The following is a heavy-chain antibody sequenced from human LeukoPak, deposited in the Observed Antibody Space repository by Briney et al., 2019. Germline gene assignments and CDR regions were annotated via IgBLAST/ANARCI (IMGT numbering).Heavy chain of an antibody. CDR2: IYTSGST. D-gene: IGHD2-15*01. J-gene: IGHJ3*02. V-gene: IGHV4-4*07. CDR3: ARGSATDAFDI. CDR1: GGSISNYY. Sequence: PSQTLSLTCTVSGGSISNYYWSSIRQPAGKGLEWIGRIYTSGSTNYNPSLKSRVTMSVDTSRNQFSLKLSSVTAADTAVYFCARGSATDAFDIWGQGTMVTVSS.